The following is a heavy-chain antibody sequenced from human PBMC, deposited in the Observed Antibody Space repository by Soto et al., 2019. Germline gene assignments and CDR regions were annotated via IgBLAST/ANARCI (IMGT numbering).Heavy chain of an antibody. CDR3: ARVGGSGPPFDY. D-gene: IGHD6-19*01. Sequence: SVKVSCKASGGTFSSYAISWVRQAPGQGLEWMGGIIPIFGTANYAQKFQGRVTITADESTSTAYMELSSLRSEDTAVYYCARVGGSGPPFDYWGQGTLVTVSS. CDR2: IIPIFGTA. V-gene: IGHV1-69*13. CDR1: GGTFSSYA. J-gene: IGHJ4*02.